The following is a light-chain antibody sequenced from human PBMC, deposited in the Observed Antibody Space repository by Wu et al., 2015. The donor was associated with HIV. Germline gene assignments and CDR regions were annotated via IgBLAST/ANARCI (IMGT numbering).Light chain of an antibody. CDR3: QQYASSVIPYGNSPLT. CDR2: GAS. Sequence: EIVLTQSPGTLSLSPGERATLSCRASQSVNRNYLAWYQQKVGQAPRLLIYGASSRATGIPDRFSGSGSGTHFTLTITRLEPEDFAVYYCQQYASSVIPYGNSPLTFGGGTKVEIK. CDR1: QSVNRNY. V-gene: IGKV3-20*01. J-gene: IGKJ4*01.